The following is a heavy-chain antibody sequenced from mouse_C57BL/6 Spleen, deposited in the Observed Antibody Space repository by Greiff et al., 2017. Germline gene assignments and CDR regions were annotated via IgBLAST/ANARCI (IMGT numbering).Heavy chain of an antibody. CDR3: GREADYGSNWVDFGV. V-gene: IGHV7-1*01. CDR1: GFTFSDFY. CDR2: SRNKANDYTT. D-gene: IGHD1-1*01. Sequence: DVMLVESGGGLVQSGRSLRLSCATSGFTFSDFYMAWVRQAPGKGLEWIAASRNKANDYTTEYGASVKGRFIVSRDTSQSILYLQMDALRAEETAIYYCGREADYGSNWVDFGVWGTGTTVSGAS. J-gene: IGHJ1*03.